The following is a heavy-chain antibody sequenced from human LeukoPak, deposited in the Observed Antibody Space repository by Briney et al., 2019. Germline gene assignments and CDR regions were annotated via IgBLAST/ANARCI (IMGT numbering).Heavy chain of an antibody. CDR3: ARERGGGFCSGGSCYRGYFDY. Sequence: GSLRLSCAVFGFTFSSYEMNWVRQAPGKGLEWVSYISSSGTTIYYADSVKGRFTISRDNSKNTLYLQMNSLRAEDTAVYYCARERGGGFCSGGSCYRGYFDYWGQGTLVTVSS. CDR2: ISSSGTTI. CDR1: GFTFSSYE. J-gene: IGHJ4*02. V-gene: IGHV3-48*03. D-gene: IGHD2-15*01.